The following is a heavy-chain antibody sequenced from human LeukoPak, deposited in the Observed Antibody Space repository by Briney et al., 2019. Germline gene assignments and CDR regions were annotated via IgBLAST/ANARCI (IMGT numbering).Heavy chain of an antibody. J-gene: IGHJ4*02. CDR1: GDSLSSHY. V-gene: IGHV4-59*08. Sequence: SETLSLTCSVSGDSLSSHYWSWIRQPPGKGLEWIGYIHGRGYTHYDPSLRSRATISEDTSKNQFSLKLTSVTAADTAIYYCARAGGAPHGDYEFDFWGQGILVTVSS. D-gene: IGHD4-17*01. CDR2: IHGRGYT. CDR3: ARAGGAPHGDYEFDF.